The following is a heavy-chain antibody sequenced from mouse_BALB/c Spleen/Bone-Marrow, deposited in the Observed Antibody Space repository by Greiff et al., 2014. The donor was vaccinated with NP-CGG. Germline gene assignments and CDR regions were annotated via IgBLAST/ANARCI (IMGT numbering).Heavy chain of an antibody. CDR1: GFTFSSFG. J-gene: IGHJ4*01. CDR3: ARDDYDYAMDY. CDR2: ISSGSSTI. Sequence: VQLQQSGGGLVQPGGSRKLSCAASGFTFSSFGMHWVRQAPEKGLEWVAYISSGSSTIYYADTVKGRFTISRDNPKNTLFLQMTILRSEDTAMYYCARDDYDYAMDYWGQGTSVTVSS. V-gene: IGHV5-17*02. D-gene: IGHD2-4*01.